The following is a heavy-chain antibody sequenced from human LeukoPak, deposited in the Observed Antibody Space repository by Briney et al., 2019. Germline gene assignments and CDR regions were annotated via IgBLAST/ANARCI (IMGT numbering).Heavy chain of an antibody. CDR1: GGSISSYY. D-gene: IGHD4-17*01. CDR2: IYYSGST. V-gene: IGHV4-59*08. CDR3: ARQTTVTTFYFDY. J-gene: IGHJ4*02. Sequence: SETLSLTCTVSGGSISSYYWSWIRQPPGKGLEWIGYIYYSGSTNYNPSLKSRVTISVDTSKNQFSLKLSSVTAADTAVYYCARQTTVTTFYFDYWGQGTLVTVSS.